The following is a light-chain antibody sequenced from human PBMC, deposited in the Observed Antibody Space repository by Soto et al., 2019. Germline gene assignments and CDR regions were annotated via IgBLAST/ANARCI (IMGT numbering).Light chain of an antibody. CDR3: QQYHNWPRT. J-gene: IGKJ1*01. CDR1: QSVSST. V-gene: IGKV3-15*01. Sequence: EIVMTQSPATLSVSPGERATLSCRASQSVSSTLAWYQQKPGQAPRLLIYGASTRSTGIPARFSGSGSGTEFTLTISSLQSEDFAVYYCQQYHNWPRTFGQGTKVEIK. CDR2: GAS.